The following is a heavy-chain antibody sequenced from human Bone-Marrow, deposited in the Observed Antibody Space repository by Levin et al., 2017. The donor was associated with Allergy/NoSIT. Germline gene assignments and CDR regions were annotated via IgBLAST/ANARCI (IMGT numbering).Heavy chain of an antibody. D-gene: IGHD3-16*01. CDR1: GFTVSNFA. J-gene: IGHJ4*02. CDR2: IFGSGGST. Sequence: GGSLRLSCAASGFTVSNFAVTWVRQAPGKGLEWVSTIFGSGGSTYYADSVKGRFTISTDSPKNTLFLQVTSLRAEDTAIYYCAKSGGGSYKTLDSWGQGTLVTVSS. V-gene: IGHV3-23*01. CDR3: AKSGGGSYKTLDS.